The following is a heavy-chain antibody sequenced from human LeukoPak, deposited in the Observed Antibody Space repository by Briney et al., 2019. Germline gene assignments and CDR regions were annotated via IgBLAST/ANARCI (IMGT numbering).Heavy chain of an antibody. V-gene: IGHV3-23*01. J-gene: IGHJ4*02. CDR2: ISGSGGST. CDR1: GFTFSSYA. D-gene: IGHD3-10*01. CDR3: AKDFTMIRGSDLDY. Sequence: GGSLRLSCAASGFTFSSYAMTWVRQAPGKGLEWVSTISGSGGSTYYADSVKGRFTISRDNSKNTLYLQMNSLRAEDTAVYYCAKDFTMIRGSDLDYWGQGTLVTVCS.